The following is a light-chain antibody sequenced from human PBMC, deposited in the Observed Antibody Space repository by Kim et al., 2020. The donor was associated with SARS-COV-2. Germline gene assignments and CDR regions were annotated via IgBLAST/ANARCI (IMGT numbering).Light chain of an antibody. Sequence: LTQPASVSGSPGQSITISCTGTSSDVGGYNYVSWYQQHPGKAPKLMIYDVSKRPSGVSNRFSGSKSGNTASLTISGLQAEDEAAYYCISYTSSSTRVFGGGTQLTVL. J-gene: IGLJ3*02. CDR2: DVS. V-gene: IGLV2-14*01. CDR1: SSDVGGYNY. CDR3: ISYTSSSTRV.